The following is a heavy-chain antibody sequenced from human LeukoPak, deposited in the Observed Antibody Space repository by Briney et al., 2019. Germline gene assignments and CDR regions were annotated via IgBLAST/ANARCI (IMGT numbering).Heavy chain of an antibody. CDR1: GFTFDDYG. CDR3: ARVSPFDY. J-gene: IGHJ4*02. V-gene: IGHV3-21*01. Sequence: GGSLRLSCAASGFTFDDYGMSWVRQAPGKGLEWVSSISSSSSYIYYADSVKGRFTISRDNAKNSLYLQMNSLRAEDTAVYYCARVSPFDYWGQGTLVTVSS. CDR2: ISSSSSYI.